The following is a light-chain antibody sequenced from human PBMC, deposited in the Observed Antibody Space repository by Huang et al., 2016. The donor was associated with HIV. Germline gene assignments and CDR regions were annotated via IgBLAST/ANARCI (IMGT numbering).Light chain of an antibody. CDR1: QSVNNNY. V-gene: IGKV3-20*01. CDR2: RAS. CDR3: QQFGSSPPYS. Sequence: EILLTQSPDTLSLSPGERATLSCRASQSVNNNYLAWYQQKPGQAPRLLIYRASTRATGSPDLFSGSGSGTDFTLTISRLEPDDFAVYYCQQFGSSPPYSFGQGTKLEIK. J-gene: IGKJ2*03.